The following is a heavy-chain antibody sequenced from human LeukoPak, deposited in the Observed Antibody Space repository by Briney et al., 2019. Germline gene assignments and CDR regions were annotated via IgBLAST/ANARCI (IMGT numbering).Heavy chain of an antibody. V-gene: IGHV1-2*06. CDR1: GYTFTGYY. J-gene: IGHJ4*02. CDR3: ARTHRRDGYNPGGY. Sequence: ASVKVSCKASGYTFTGYYMHWVRQAQGQGREWMGRINPNSGGTNYAQKFQGRVTINRDTSISTAYMELSRLRPDDTAVYYCARTHRRDGYNPGGYWGQGTLVTVSS. CDR2: INPNSGGT. D-gene: IGHD5-24*01.